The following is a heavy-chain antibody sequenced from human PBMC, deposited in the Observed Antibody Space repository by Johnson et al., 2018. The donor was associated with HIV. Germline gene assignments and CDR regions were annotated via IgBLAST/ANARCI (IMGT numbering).Heavy chain of an antibody. D-gene: IGHD1-26*01. J-gene: IGHJ3*02. CDR2: ISYDGSNK. CDR1: GFTFSMYA. CDR3: AKEDGSVGATTGNAFDI. V-gene: IGHV3-30*18. Sequence: QEQLVVSGGGVVQPGRSLRLSCAASGFTFSMYAMHWVRQAPGKGLEWVAVISYDGSNKYYADSVRGRFTISRDNAKNSLYLQMNSLRAEDTAVYYCAKEDGSVGATTGNAFDIWGQWTMVTVSS.